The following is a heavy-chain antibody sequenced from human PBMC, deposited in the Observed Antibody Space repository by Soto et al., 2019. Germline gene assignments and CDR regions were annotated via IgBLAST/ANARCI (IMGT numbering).Heavy chain of an antibody. Sequence: PGGSLRLSCTASGFTFGDYAMSWFRQAPGKGLEWVGFIRSKAYGGTTEYAASVKGRFTISRDDSKSIAYLQMNSLKTEDTAVYYFTRVKGYYNILTEHPAFDIGGQGKMVTVPS. V-gene: IGHV3-49*03. J-gene: IGHJ3*02. CDR2: IRSKAYGGTT. D-gene: IGHD3-9*01. CDR3: TRVKGYYNILTEHPAFDI. CDR1: GFTFGDYA.